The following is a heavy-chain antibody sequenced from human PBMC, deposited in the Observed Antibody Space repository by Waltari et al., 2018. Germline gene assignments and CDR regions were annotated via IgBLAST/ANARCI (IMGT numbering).Heavy chain of an antibody. CDR2: IYTSGST. J-gene: IGHJ4*02. D-gene: IGHD6-19*01. CDR1: GGSISSGSYY. CDR3: AIDSSGWYYY. Sequence: QVQLQESGPGLVKPSQPLSLTCTVSGGSISSGSYYWSWIRQPAGKGLEWIGRIYTSGSTNYNPSLKSRVTISVDTSKNQFSLKLSSVTAADTAVYYCAIDSSGWYYYWGQGTLVTVSS. V-gene: IGHV4-61*02.